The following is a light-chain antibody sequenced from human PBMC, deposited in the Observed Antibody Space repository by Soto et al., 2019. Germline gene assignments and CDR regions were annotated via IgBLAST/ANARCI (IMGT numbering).Light chain of an antibody. CDR1: SSDVGGYNY. CDR2: EVS. CDR3: SSYTSSSTWV. V-gene: IGLV2-14*01. Sequence: QSALTQPASVSGSPGQSITISCTGTSSDVGGYNYVSWYQQHPGKAPKLMIYEVSNRPSGVSNRFSGSKSGNTAALTTSGLQAEDEADSYCSSYTSSSTWVFGGGTQLTVL. J-gene: IGLJ3*02.